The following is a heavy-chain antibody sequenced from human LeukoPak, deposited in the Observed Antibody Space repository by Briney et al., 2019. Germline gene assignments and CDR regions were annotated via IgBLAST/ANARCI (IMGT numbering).Heavy chain of an antibody. CDR2: ITPNSGGT. V-gene: IGHV1-2*02. Sequence: GAPVKVSRKASVYTFTGCYFHWVRQAPGPGLELVGLITPNSGGTNYAQKFQGRVAMTRDTSISTAYMELSRLRSDDTAVYYCARDLNHCSSTSCLIYYYYYGMDVWGQGTTVTVSS. D-gene: IGHD2-2*01. J-gene: IGHJ6*02. CDR1: VYTFTGCY. CDR3: ARDLNHCSSTSCLIYYYYYGMDV.